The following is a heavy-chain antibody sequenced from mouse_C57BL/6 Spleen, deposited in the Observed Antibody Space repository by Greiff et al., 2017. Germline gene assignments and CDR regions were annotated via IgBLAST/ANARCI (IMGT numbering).Heavy chain of an antibody. CDR2: IYPRRGNT. Sequence: QVQLQQSGAELARPGASVKLSCKASGYTFTSYGISWVKQRTGQGLEWIGEIYPRRGNTYYNEKFKGKATLTADKSSSTAYMELRSLTSEDSAVYFCARQSYFDYWGQGTTLTVSS. J-gene: IGHJ2*01. CDR1: GYTFTSYG. V-gene: IGHV1-81*01. CDR3: ARQSYFDY.